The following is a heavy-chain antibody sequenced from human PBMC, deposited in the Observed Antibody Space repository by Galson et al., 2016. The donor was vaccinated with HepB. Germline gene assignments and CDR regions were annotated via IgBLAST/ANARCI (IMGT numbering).Heavy chain of an antibody. Sequence: SLRLSCAASGFTVSNNYMSWVRQAPGKGLEWVSLIYSGGSTYYADSVKGRFTISRDNSKNTLYLQMNSLRAEDTAVYYCARERGGYTYGDLWGQGTTVTVSS. D-gene: IGHD5-18*01. CDR2: IYSGGST. V-gene: IGHV3-53*01. J-gene: IGHJ6*02. CDR1: GFTVSNNY. CDR3: ARERGGYTYGDL.